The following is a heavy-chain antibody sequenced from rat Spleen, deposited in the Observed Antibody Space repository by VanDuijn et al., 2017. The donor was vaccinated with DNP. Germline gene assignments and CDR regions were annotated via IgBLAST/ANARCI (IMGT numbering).Heavy chain of an antibody. CDR1: EFSLSDYS. CDR3: TRDLNYGGYFDY. Sequence: QVQLKESGPGLVQPSQTLSLTCTVSEFSLSDYSIHWVRQPPGKVLEWIAAISSGGSTYYNSALKSRLSISRDTSKSQVFLKMNSLQTEDTALYYCTRDLNYGGYFDYWGQGVMVTVSS. D-gene: IGHD1-11*01. J-gene: IGHJ2*01. V-gene: IGHV2-19*01. CDR2: ISSGGST.